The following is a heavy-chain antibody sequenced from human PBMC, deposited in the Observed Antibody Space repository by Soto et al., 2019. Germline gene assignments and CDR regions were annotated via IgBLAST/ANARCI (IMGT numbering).Heavy chain of an antibody. D-gene: IGHD3-22*01. CDR3: AKFYYYDSSGYYPSFDY. V-gene: IGHV3-23*01. J-gene: IGHJ4*02. CDR1: GFTFSSYA. CDR2: ISGSGGST. Sequence: PGESLKISCAASGFTFSSYAMSWVRQAPGKGLEWVSAISGSGGSTYYADSVKGRFTISRDNSKNTLYLQMNSLRAEDTAVYYCAKFYYYDSSGYYPSFDYWGQGILVTVSS.